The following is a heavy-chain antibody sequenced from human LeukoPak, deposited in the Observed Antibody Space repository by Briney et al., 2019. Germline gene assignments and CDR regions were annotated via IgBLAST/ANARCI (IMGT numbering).Heavy chain of an antibody. J-gene: IGHJ6*02. V-gene: IGHV1-18*01. CDR2: ITVDNGNT. CDR1: GDSFYKYG. D-gene: IGHD3-10*01. CDR3: ARDRFYGTGSLPEGGGMDV. Sequence: ASVKVSCKASGDSFYKYGVTWVRQAPGQGLEWVGWITVDNGNTECSQKVQGRVTMTTDTSRSTVYMELRSLRSDDTAVYYCARDRFYGTGSLPEGGGMDVWGQGTTVIVSS.